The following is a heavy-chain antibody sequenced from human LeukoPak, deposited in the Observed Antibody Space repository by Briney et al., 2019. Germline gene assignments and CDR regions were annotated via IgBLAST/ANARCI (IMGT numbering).Heavy chain of an antibody. CDR2: IYYSGST. J-gene: IGHJ4*02. CDR1: GGSISSGDYY. V-gene: IGHV4-30-4*01. CDR3: ASTFCSSTNCYRTPPRNFDY. Sequence: SQTLSLTCTVSGGSISSGDYYWSWIRQPPGKGLEWIGYIYYSGSTYYNPSLKSRVTISVDMSKNQFSLTLSSVTAADTAVFYCASTFCSSTNCYRTPPRNFDYWGQGTLVTVSA. D-gene: IGHD2-2*02.